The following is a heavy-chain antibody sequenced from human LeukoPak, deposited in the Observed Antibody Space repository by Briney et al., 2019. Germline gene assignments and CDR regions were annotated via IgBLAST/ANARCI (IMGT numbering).Heavy chain of an antibody. D-gene: IGHD6-19*01. CDR1: GFTFSSYS. J-gene: IGHJ4*02. CDR3: ARDLKGTSGWYFGY. CDR2: ISDSSSTI. Sequence: TGGSLRLSCAASGFTFSSYSMNWVRQAPGKGLEWVSYISDSSSTIYYADSVKGRFTISRDNAKNSLYLQMNSLRDEDTAVYYCARDLKGTSGWYFGYWGQGTPVTVSS. V-gene: IGHV3-48*02.